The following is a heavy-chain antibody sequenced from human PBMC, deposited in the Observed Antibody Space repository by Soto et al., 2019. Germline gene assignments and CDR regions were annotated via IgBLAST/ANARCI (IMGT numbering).Heavy chain of an antibody. V-gene: IGHV4-34*01. CDR1: GGSFSGYY. Sequence: QVQLQQWGAGLLKPSETLSLTCAVYGGSFSGYYWSWIRQPPGKGLEWIGEINHSGSTNYNPSLKSRVTISVDTSKNQFSLKLSSVTAADTAVYYCARGLRYYESSGYYYFDYWGQGTLVTVPS. J-gene: IGHJ4*02. D-gene: IGHD3-22*01. CDR3: ARGLRYYESSGYYYFDY. CDR2: INHSGST.